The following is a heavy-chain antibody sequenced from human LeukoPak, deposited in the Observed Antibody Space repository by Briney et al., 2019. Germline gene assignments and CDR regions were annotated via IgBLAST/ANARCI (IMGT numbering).Heavy chain of an antibody. CDR2: IYYSGST. J-gene: IGHJ4*02. D-gene: IGHD3-10*01. CDR3: ARDLRLGYGSGSWVDY. CDR1: GFTFSSYA. V-gene: IGHV4-39*07. Sequence: GSLRLSCAASGFTFSSYAMSWIRQPPGKGLEWIGSIYYSGSTYYNPSLKSRVTISVDTSKNQFSLKLSSVTAADTAVYYCARDLRLGYGSGSWVDYWGQGTLVTVSS.